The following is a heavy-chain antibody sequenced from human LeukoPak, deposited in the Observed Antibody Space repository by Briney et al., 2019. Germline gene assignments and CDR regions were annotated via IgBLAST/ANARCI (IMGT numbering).Heavy chain of an antibody. CDR2: INHSGST. D-gene: IGHD5-18*01. Sequence: PSETLSLTCALSGGSITDYYYNWVRQPPGKGLEWIGEINHSGSTTYNPSLKSRVIIAVDTSKNRFSLKLSSVTAADTAVYYCARGRKYTSGYRVTELGSGYSDYWGQGTLVTVSS. J-gene: IGHJ4*02. V-gene: IGHV4-34*01. CDR3: ARGRKYTSGYRVTELGSGYSDY. CDR1: GGSITDYY.